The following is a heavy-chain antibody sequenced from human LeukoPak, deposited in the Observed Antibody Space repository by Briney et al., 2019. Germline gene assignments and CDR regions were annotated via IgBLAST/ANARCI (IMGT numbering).Heavy chain of an antibody. CDR2: IWYDGSNT. V-gene: IGHV3-33*06. D-gene: IGHD3-10*01. J-gene: IGHJ4*02. CDR3: AKDFRFAESPLFDY. CDR1: GFTFSSYG. Sequence: PGGSLRLPCEASGFTFSSYGMHWVRQAPGKGLEWVAVIWYDGSNTYYADSVKGRFTISRDNSKNTLYMQMNSLRAEDTAVYYCAKDFRFAESPLFDYWGQGTLVTVSS.